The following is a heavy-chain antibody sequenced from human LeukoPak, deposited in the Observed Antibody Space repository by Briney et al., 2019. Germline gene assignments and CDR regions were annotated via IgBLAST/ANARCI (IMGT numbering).Heavy chain of an antibody. J-gene: IGHJ2*01. V-gene: IGHV4-59*01. D-gene: IGHD6-19*01. CDR2: IYYSGST. CDR1: GDSISGYF. Sequence: PSETLSLTCTVSGDSISGYFWSWIRQPPGKGWEWMGFIYYSGSTNYNPSLRSRVTISVDTSKNQFSLKLSSVTAADTSVYYCARDVRSSGWYSSWYFDLWGRGTLVTVSS. CDR3: ARDVRSSGWYSSWYFDL.